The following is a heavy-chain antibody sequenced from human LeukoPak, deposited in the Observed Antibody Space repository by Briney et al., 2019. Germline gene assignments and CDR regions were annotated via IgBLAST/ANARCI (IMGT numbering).Heavy chain of an antibody. J-gene: IGHJ4*02. CDR1: GFTFGDYA. Sequence: GGSLRLSCTASGFTFGDYAMSWFRQAPGRGLEWVGFIRSKAYGGTTEYAASVKGRFTISRDDSKSIAYLQMNSLKTEDTAVYYCTRSVGYVWGSYRYNPHTVNWGQGTLVTVSS. D-gene: IGHD3-16*02. V-gene: IGHV3-49*03. CDR3: TRSVGYVWGSYRYNPHTVN. CDR2: IRSKAYGGTT.